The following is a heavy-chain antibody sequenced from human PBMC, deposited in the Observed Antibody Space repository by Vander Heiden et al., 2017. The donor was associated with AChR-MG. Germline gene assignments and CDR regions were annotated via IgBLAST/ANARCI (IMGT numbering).Heavy chain of an antibody. V-gene: IGHV4-34*01. J-gene: IGHJ4*02. CDR1: GGCFSGYC. CDR2: INHSGST. CDR3: AREPNYSGYAPGQLGFDY. D-gene: IGHD5-12*01. Sequence: QVQLQQWGAGLLKPSETLSLTCAVYGGCFSGYCWSWIRQPPGRGLEWIGEINHSGSTNYNPSLKSRVTISVDTSKNQFSLKLSSVTAADTAVYYCAREPNYSGYAPGQLGFDYWGQGTLVTVSS.